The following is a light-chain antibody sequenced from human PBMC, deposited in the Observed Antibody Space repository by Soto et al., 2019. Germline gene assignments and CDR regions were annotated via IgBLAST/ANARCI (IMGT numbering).Light chain of an antibody. V-gene: IGKV3-11*01. Sequence: EIVLTQSPGTLSLSPVERATLSGRASQSVSSRLAWYQQRPGQAPRLLISGASSRATGIPDRFSGSGSGTDFTLTISSLEPEDSAVYYCQQRNIWPPVTFGHGTRLEI. CDR1: QSVSSR. CDR2: GAS. CDR3: QQRNIWPPVT. J-gene: IGKJ5*01.